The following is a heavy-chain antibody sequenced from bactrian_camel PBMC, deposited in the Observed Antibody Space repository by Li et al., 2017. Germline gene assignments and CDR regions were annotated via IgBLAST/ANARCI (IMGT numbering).Heavy chain of an antibody. D-gene: IGHD4*01. Sequence: HVQLVESGGGSVQAGGSLRLSCVVSGVDFNCLGWYRQAPGKEREWVATIRLPSGTTVYANSVLGRFTISKDNDKNTVYLQMSRLKPEDTAMYYCAASTNPYYSRCNYVSWGQGTQVTVS. J-gene: IGHJ4*01. V-gene: IGHV3S53*01. CDR1: GVDFNC. CDR2: IRLPSGTT. CDR3: AASTNPYYSRCNYVS.